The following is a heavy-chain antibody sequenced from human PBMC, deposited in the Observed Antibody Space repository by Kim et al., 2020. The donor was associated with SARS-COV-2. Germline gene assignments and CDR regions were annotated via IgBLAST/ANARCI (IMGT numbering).Heavy chain of an antibody. V-gene: IGHV3-9*01. CDR2: ISSNSDTI. CDR3: AKRDSGSSRHFDY. J-gene: IGHJ4*02. Sequence: GGSLRLFCAASGFTFDDYPMHWVRQAPGKGLEWVSGISSNSDTIAYEDCLKGRFTISRDNAKNSLYLQMNSLRLEDTALYYCAKRDSGSSRHFDYWGQGTLVTVSS. D-gene: IGHD1-26*01. CDR1: GFTFDDYP.